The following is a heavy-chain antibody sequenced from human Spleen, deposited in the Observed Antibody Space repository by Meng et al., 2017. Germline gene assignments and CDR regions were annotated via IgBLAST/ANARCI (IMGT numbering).Heavy chain of an antibody. CDR2: VYYNGHT. V-gene: IGHV4-61*01. CDR3: ARGGGGGYTYGLAY. CDR1: GASVSSGSNY. D-gene: IGHD5-18*01. Sequence: QVQLQDPGPGLVRPSETLSLTCSVSGASVSSGSNYWTWIRQPPGKGLEWIGYVYYNGHTSYKPSLKSRVTISMDTSKRQFSLKLTSVTAADAAVYYCARGGGGGYTYGLAYWGQGILVTVSS. J-gene: IGHJ4*02.